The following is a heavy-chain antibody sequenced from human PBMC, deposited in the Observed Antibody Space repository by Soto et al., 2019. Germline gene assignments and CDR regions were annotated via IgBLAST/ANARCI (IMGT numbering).Heavy chain of an antibody. V-gene: IGHV1-46*01. Sequence: ASVKVSCKASGYTFTSYYMHWVRQAPGQGLEWMGIINPSGGSTSYAQKFQGRVTMTRDTSTSTVYMELSSLRSEDTAVYYCARGFYYDSSGYHPTLSYCGQGSLVTVSS. CDR1: GYTFTSYY. D-gene: IGHD3-22*01. J-gene: IGHJ1*01. CDR2: INPSGGST. CDR3: ARGFYYDSSGYHPTLSY.